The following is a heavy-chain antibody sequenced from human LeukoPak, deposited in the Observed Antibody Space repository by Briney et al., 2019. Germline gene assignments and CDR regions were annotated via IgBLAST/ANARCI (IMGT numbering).Heavy chain of an antibody. Sequence: GGSLRLSCAASGFIFSSYWMNWVRQAPAKGLEWVANINQDGSEKYYVDSVKGRFTISRDNAKNSLYLQMNSLRAEDTAVYYCAGGGYSFFYWGQGTLVTVSS. CDR3: AGGGYSFFY. J-gene: IGHJ4*02. V-gene: IGHV3-7*03. CDR1: GFIFSSYW. D-gene: IGHD5-18*01. CDR2: INQDGSEK.